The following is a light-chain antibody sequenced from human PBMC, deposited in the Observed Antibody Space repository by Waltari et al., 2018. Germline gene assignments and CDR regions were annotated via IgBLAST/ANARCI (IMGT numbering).Light chain of an antibody. CDR3: CSYAGSRTWV. V-gene: IGLV2-23*02. Sequence: QSALTQPASVSGSPGQSISISCIGTSSDIGTFNLVSWYLQYPGTAPNLLIYDVSQRPSGVSNRFSGSKSCNTASLTLSGLQAEDEAISYCCSYAGSRTWVFGGGAKLTVL. J-gene: IGLJ3*02. CDR1: SSDIGTFNL. CDR2: DVS.